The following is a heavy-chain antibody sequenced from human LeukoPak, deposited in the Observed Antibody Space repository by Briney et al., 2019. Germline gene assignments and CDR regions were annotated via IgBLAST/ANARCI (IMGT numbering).Heavy chain of an antibody. CDR1: GYIFTNYA. J-gene: IGHJ3*01. CDR2: IKTSTGNP. D-gene: IGHD3-10*01. Sequence: GASVKVSCKASGYIFTNYAMNWVRQATGQGLEWMGYIKTSTGNPTYAQCFTGRFVFSLDTSVSTAYLQINNLKTEDTAVYYCARDQDVMVRGDVWGQGTMVTVSS. CDR3: ARDQDVMVRGDV. V-gene: IGHV7-4-1*02.